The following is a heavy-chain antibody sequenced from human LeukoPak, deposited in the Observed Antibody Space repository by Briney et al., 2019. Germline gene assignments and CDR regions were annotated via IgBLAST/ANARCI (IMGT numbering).Heavy chain of an antibody. J-gene: IGHJ4*02. Sequence: ASLKDSCKDPGYTFTSYAMHWVRHAPGQRLEWMGWINAGNGNTKYSQKFQGRVTITRDTSASTAYMELSSLRSEDTAVYYCERDSGWVRGFLGEFDYWGQGTLVTVSS. D-gene: IGHD3-10*01. CDR1: GYTFTSYA. CDR2: INAGNGNT. CDR3: ERDSGWVRGFLGEFDY. V-gene: IGHV1-3*01.